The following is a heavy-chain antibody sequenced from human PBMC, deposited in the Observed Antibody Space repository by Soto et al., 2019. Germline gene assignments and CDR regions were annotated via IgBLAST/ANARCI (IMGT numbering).Heavy chain of an antibody. V-gene: IGHV3-23*01. CDR2: FSGRDATT. CDR1: GFTFSSYT. D-gene: IGHD1-26*01. J-gene: IGHJ5*02. CDR3: VRTIVGATKGGWFDP. Sequence: EVQLSESGGGLVQPGGSLRLSCTASGFTFSSYTMSWVRQAPGKGLEWVPSFSGRDATTYYADSVKGRFTISRDNSKNTLYLQMNSLRAEDTALYFCVRTIVGATKGGWFDPWGQGALVTVSS.